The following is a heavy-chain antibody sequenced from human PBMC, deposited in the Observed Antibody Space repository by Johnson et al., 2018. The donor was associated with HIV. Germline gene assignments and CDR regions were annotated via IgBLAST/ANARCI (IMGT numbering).Heavy chain of an antibody. J-gene: IGHJ3*02. CDR1: GITFSSYW. CDR2: IKQDGSEK. CDR3: AREKGLEKHDAFDI. D-gene: IGHD1/OR15-1a*01. V-gene: IGHV3-7*05. Sequence: VQLVESGGGLVQSGGSLRLSCAASGITFSSYWMSWVRQAPGKGLEWVANIKQDGSEKYYVDSVKGRFTISRDNAKNSMYLQMNSLRAEDTALYYCAREKGLEKHDAFDIWGQGTMVTVSS.